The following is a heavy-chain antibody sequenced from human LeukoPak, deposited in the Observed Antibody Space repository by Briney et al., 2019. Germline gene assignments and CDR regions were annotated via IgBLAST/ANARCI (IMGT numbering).Heavy chain of an antibody. CDR2: IYPGDSDT. Sequence: GESLKISCKGSGYSFTSYWIGWVRQMPGKGLEWMGIIYPGDSDTRYSPSFQGQVTISADKSISTAYLQWSSLKASDTAMYYCATQADDRSAYQYFDYWGQGTLVTVPS. J-gene: IGHJ4*02. CDR3: ATQADDRSAYQYFDY. D-gene: IGHD3-22*01. CDR1: GYSFTSYW. V-gene: IGHV5-51*01.